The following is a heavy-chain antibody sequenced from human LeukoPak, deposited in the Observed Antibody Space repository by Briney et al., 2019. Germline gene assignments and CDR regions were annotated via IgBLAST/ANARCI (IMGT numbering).Heavy chain of an antibody. CDR3: ASTCSSTSCYSSPFAHYYMDV. Sequence: SETLSLTCTVSSGSISSSSYYWGWIRQPPGKGLEWIGSIYYSGSTYYNPSLKSRVTISVDTSKNQFSLKLSSVTAADTAVYYCASTCSSTSCYSSPFAHYYMDVWGKGTTVTVSS. D-gene: IGHD2-2*01. CDR2: IYYSGST. V-gene: IGHV4-39*07. J-gene: IGHJ6*03. CDR1: SGSISSSSYY.